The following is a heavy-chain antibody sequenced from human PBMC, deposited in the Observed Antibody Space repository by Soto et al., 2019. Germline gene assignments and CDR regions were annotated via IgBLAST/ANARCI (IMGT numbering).Heavy chain of an antibody. Sequence: ASVKVSCKPSGYTFTSYYMHWVRQAPGQGLEWMGIINPSGGSTSYAQKFQGRVTMTRDTSTSTVYMELSSLRSEDTAVYYCARGRVHYYDSSGPLFDPWGQGTLVTVSS. V-gene: IGHV1-46*01. CDR1: GYTFTSYY. D-gene: IGHD3-22*01. CDR2: INPSGGST. J-gene: IGHJ5*02. CDR3: ARGRVHYYDSSGPLFDP.